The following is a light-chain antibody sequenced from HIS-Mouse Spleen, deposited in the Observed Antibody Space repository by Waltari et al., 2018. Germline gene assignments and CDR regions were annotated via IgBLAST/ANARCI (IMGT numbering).Light chain of an antibody. J-gene: IGKJ1*01. V-gene: IGKV3-15*01. CDR1: QSVSSN. CDR2: GAS. Sequence: EIVMTQSPATLSVSQGERATLSCRASQSVSSNLAWYQQQPGQAPRLLIYGASTRAPGIPARFSGSGSGTEFTLTISSLQSEDVAVYYCQQYNNWPPWTFGQGTKVEIK. CDR3: QQYNNWPPWT.